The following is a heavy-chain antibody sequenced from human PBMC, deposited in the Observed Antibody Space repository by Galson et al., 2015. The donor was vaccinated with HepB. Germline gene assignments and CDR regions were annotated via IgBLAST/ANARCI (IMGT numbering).Heavy chain of an antibody. J-gene: IGHJ2*01. Sequence: TLSLTCAVSGGSISSGGYSWSWIRQPPGKGLEWIGYIYHSGSTYYNPSLKSRVTISVDRSKNQFSLKLSSVTAADTAVYYCARAPYSVSYWYFDLWGRGTLVTVSS. CDR2: IYHSGST. CDR1: GGSISSGGYS. CDR3: ARAPYSVSYWYFDL. V-gene: IGHV4-30-2*01. D-gene: IGHD5/OR15-5a*01.